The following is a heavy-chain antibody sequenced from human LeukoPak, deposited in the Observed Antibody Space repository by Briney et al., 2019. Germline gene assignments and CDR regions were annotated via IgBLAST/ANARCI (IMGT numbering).Heavy chain of an antibody. CDR3: AKTGLIWGSGWVSRILSCLDC. V-gene: IGHV3-23*01. J-gene: IGHJ4*02. D-gene: IGHD6-19*01. CDR1: GFTFSSYA. CDR2: ISGSGSST. Sequence: PGGSLRLSCAASGFTFSSYAMSWVRQAPGKGLEWVSSISGSGSSTYYADSVKGRFTISRDNSKNTLYLQINSLTAEDTAVYYCAKTGLIWGSGWVSRILSCLDCWGRGTLVTVSS.